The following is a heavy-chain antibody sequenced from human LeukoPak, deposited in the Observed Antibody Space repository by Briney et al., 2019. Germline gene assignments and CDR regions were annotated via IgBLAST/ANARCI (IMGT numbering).Heavy chain of an antibody. V-gene: IGHV1-2*06. Sequence: ASVKVSCKASGYTFTCYYIHWVRQAPGQGLEWMGRINPKSGGTHYAQKFQGRVTMTKDTSISTAFIELGRLRSDDTAVYYCVRESQAFWPRETNWFDPWGQGTLVTVSS. CDR3: VRESQAFWPRETNWFDP. D-gene: IGHD5-24*01. J-gene: IGHJ5*02. CDR2: INPKSGGT. CDR1: GYTFTCYY.